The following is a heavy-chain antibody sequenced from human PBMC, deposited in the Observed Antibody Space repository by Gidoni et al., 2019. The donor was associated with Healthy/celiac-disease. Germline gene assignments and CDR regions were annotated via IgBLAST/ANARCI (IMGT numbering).Heavy chain of an antibody. CDR3: ARCIKERLGELSPYYFDY. Sequence: EVQLVESGGGLVQPGGSLRLSCSASGFTFISYSMNWVRQAPGQGLEWVSYISSSSNTIYYADSVKGRFTISRDNAKNSLYLQMNSLRDEDTAVYYCARCIKERLGELSPYYFDYWGQGTLVTVSS. CDR2: ISSSSNTI. V-gene: IGHV3-48*02. J-gene: IGHJ4*02. D-gene: IGHD3-16*02. CDR1: GFTFISYS.